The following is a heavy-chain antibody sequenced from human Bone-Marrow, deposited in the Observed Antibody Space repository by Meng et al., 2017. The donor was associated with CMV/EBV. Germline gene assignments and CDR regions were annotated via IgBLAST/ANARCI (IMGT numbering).Heavy chain of an antibody. CDR3: ARGSGYGSYYLDD. CDR2: IYYSGST. V-gene: IGHV4-59*01. Sequence: SETLSLTCTVPGGSISNYYWGWIRQPPGKGLEWIGYIYYSGSTNYNPSLKSRVTISVHTSKIQFFLKLSCVTAADTAVYYCARGSGYGSYYLDDRGQGTLVTVSS. D-gene: IGHD5-12*01. J-gene: IGHJ4*02. CDR1: GGSISNYY.